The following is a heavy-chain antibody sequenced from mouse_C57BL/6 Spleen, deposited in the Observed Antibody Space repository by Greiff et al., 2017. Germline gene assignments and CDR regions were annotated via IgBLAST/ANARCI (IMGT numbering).Heavy chain of an antibody. CDR2: IDPSDSYT. Sequence: QVQLQQSGAELVKPGASVKLSCKASGYTFTSYWMQWVKQRPGQGLEWIGVIDPSDSYTNYNQKFKGKATLTVDTSSSTAYMQLSSLTSEDSAVYSCARALTTVVDYYAMDYWGQGTSVTVSS. D-gene: IGHD1-1*01. CDR3: ARALTTVVDYYAMDY. V-gene: IGHV1-50*01. CDR1: GYTFTSYW. J-gene: IGHJ4*01.